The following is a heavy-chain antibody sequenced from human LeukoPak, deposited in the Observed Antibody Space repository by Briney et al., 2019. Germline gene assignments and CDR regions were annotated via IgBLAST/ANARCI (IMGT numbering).Heavy chain of an antibody. J-gene: IGHJ4*02. Sequence: GGSLGLSCSASGLTVTNAWMNWVRQAPGEGLDWVGRIASKTDGGATDYAAPVKGRFTISRDDSKNTLNLQMNSLKTEDTAVYYCTTGIRGDWGQGTLVTVSS. CDR2: IASKTDGGAT. V-gene: IGHV3-15*07. D-gene: IGHD3-10*01. CDR1: GLTVTNAW. CDR3: TTGIRGD.